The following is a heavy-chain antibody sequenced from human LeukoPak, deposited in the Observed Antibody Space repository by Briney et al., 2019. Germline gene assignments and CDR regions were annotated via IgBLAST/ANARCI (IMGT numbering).Heavy chain of an antibody. V-gene: IGHV3-7*03. J-gene: IGHJ4*02. CDR1: GFTFSDFW. Sequence: GGSLRLSCAASGFTFSDFWMSWVRQAPGKGLEWMTSINQDESETYYVDSVKGRFTISRDNAKNSVFQRMNSLRAEDTAIYYCARVRSPPEDNSNYRPIDYWGQGILVTVSS. D-gene: IGHD1-1*01. CDR2: INQDESET. CDR3: ARVRSPPEDNSNYRPIDY.